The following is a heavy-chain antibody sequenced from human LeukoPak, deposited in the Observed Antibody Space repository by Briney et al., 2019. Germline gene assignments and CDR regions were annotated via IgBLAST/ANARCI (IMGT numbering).Heavy chain of an antibody. J-gene: IGHJ4*02. Sequence: EASVKVSCKASGYTLSTYGISWVRQAPGQRLEGMGWISANNDNTNYAQKFQGRVIMATDTSTNTAYMELRSLRSDDTAVYFCARDRRSTSGDFDYWGQGTLVTVSS. CDR3: ARDRRSTSGDFDY. CDR2: ISANNDNT. V-gene: IGHV1-18*01. CDR1: GYTLSTYG. D-gene: IGHD2-15*01.